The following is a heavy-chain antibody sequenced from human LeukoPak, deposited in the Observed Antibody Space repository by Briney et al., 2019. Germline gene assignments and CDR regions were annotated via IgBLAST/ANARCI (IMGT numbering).Heavy chain of an antibody. CDR1: GGSFSGYY. J-gene: IGHJ3*02. CDR3: ARESRDGSGAFDI. D-gene: IGHD6-19*01. CDR2: IYHSGST. V-gene: IGHV4-34*01. Sequence: SETLSLTCAVYGGSFSGYYWSWIRRPPGKGLEWSGEIYHSGSTNYNPSLKSRVTISVDTSKNQFSLKLSPVTAADTAVYYCARESRDGSGAFDIWGQGTMVTVSS.